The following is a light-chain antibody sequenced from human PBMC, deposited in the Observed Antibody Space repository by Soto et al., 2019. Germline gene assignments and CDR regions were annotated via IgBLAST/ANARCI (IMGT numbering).Light chain of an antibody. CDR1: ESLVHSNGDTY. CDR2: KIS. J-gene: IGKJ1*01. CDR3: MQSTHFPRT. V-gene: IGKV2-24*01. Sequence: VLTQTQLSSPVTVGQPASISCRSSESLVHSNGDTYFSWLQQRPGQPPSLLIHKISVRFSGVPDRFSGSGAGTDFTLTISRVEAEDVGIYYCMQSTHFPRTFGQGTRVEI.